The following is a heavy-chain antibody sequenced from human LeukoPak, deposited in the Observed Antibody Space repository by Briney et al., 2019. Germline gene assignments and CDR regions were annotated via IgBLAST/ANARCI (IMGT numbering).Heavy chain of an antibody. CDR2: ISSSSSYI. CDR1: GFTFNSYW. J-gene: IGHJ6*04. D-gene: IGHD3-9*01. CDR3: ARRNHYDILTGYYTGYYYGMDV. Sequence: GGSLRLSCAAAGFTFNSYWMSWVRQAPGKGLEWVSSISSSSSYIYYADSVKGRFTISRDNAKNSLYLQMNSLRAEDTAVYYCARRNHYDILTGYYTGYYYGMDVWGKGTTVTVSS. V-gene: IGHV3-21*01.